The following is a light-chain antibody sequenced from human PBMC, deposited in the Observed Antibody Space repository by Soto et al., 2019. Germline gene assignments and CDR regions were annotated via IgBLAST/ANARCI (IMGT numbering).Light chain of an antibody. V-gene: IGKV3-15*01. CDR3: QQYNNGPYT. CDR1: QSVRSN. CDR2: GAS. J-gene: IGKJ2*01. Sequence: EIVMTQSPATLSVSPGERATLSCRASQSVRSNLAWSQQKPGQAPRLLLYGASTRATGIPARFSGSGSGTEFTLTISSLQAEDFAVYYCQQYNNGPYTFGQGTKLEIK.